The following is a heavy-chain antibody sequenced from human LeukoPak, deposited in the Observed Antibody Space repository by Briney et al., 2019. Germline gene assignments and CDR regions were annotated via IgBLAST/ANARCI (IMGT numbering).Heavy chain of an antibody. Sequence: GGSLRLSCPACGFTFRSYAMSWVRQAPGKGLEWVSAISGSGGSTYYADSVKGRFTISRDNSKNTLSLQMNSLRAEDTAVYYCATLWFGELGLYWGQGTLVSVSS. D-gene: IGHD3-10*01. CDR1: GFTFRSYA. CDR3: ATLWFGELGLY. CDR2: ISGSGGST. J-gene: IGHJ4*02. V-gene: IGHV3-23*01.